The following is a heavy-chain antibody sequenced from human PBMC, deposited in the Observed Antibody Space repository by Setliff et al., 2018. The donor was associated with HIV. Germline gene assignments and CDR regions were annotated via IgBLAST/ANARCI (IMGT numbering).Heavy chain of an antibody. Sequence: PSETLSLTCTVSGDSISSSGYYWGWLRQPPGQGPEWIGSVYYTGSTYYSLSLNSRVTISVDTSKNQFSLKLSSVTAADTAVYYCARGGYIAARFYYFDYWGQGLLVTVSS. D-gene: IGHD6-6*01. CDR1: GDSISSSGYY. J-gene: IGHJ4*02. CDR2: VYYTGST. V-gene: IGHV4-39*07. CDR3: ARGGYIAARFYYFDY.